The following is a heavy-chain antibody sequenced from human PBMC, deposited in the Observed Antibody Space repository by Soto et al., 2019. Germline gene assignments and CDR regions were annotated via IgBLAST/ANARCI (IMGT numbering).Heavy chain of an antibody. CDR2: IIPIFGTA. V-gene: IGHV1-69*01. Sequence: QVQLVQSGAEVRKPGSSVRVSCKASGGSFNRHPISWVRQAPGQGLDWRGGIIPIFGTANHAQKFQGRVTIIADESTSTVYMELSSLRSDDTDIYYCARGWGYDSTDYYYAYWGQGTLVIVSS. CDR3: ARGWGYDSTDYYYAY. CDR1: GGSFNRHP. D-gene: IGHD3-22*01. J-gene: IGHJ4*02.